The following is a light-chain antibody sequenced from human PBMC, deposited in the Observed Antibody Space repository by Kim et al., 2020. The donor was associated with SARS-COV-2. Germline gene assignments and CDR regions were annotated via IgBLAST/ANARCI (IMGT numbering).Light chain of an antibody. CDR3: QQYNEWPLT. CDR1: QSFTSK. V-gene: IGKV3-15*01. J-gene: IGKJ4*01. CDR2: GAS. Sequence: EIVMSQSPATLSVSPGDRATLSCRASQSFTSKLAWYQQKPDQAPRLLIYGASTRATDIPARFSGSGSGTEFTLTISSLQSEDFAVYYCQQYNEWPLTFGGGTKVDIK.